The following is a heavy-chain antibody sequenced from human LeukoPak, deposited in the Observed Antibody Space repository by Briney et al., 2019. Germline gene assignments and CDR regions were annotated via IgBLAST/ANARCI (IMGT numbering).Heavy chain of an antibody. CDR1: GGTFSSYA. V-gene: IGHV1-69*05. CDR3: ARDYCSSTSCLFDY. D-gene: IGHD2-2*01. J-gene: IGHJ4*02. CDR2: IIPIFGTA. Sequence: ASVKVSCKASGGTFSSYAISWVRQAPGQGLEWMGGIIPIFGTANYAQNFQGRVTMTRDTSISTAYMELSRLRSDDTPVYYCARDYCSSTSCLFDYWGQGTLVTVSS.